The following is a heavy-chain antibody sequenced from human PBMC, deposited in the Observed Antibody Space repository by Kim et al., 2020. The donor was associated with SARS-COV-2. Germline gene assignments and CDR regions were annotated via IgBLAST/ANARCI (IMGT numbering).Heavy chain of an antibody. CDR2: SSSYI. D-gene: IGHD1-20*01. CDR3: AQRYNKG. Sequence: SSSYIYYADSVKGRFTISRDNAKNSLYLQMNSLRAEDTAVYYCAQRYNKGWGQGTLVTVSS. V-gene: IGHV3-21*01. J-gene: IGHJ4*02.